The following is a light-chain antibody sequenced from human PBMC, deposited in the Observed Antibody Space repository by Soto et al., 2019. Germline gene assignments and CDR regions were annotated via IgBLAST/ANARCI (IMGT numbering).Light chain of an antibody. CDR2: GAS. CDR3: QQYNNWLLFT. CDR1: QSVSSN. Sequence: EIVMTQSPATLSVSPGERATLSCSASQSVSSNLAWYQQKPGQAPRLLIYGASTRATGIPARFSGSGSGTEFTLTISSLQSEDFAVYYCQQYNNWLLFTFGPGTKVDIK. J-gene: IGKJ3*01. V-gene: IGKV3-15*01.